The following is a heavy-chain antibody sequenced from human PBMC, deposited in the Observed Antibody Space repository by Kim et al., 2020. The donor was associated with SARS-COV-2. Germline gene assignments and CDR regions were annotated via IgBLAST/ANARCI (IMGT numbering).Heavy chain of an antibody. CDR1: GITFREYD. V-gene: IGHV3-23*01. CDR3: AKDFRTGGGYKKYFDY. Sequence: GGSLRLSCTASGITFREYDLTWVRQAPGKGLEWVSSLTTYDDTTHYANSVKGRFTISRDNSKNTLFLQMNSLRAEDTAVYYCAKDFRTGGGYKKYFDYWGQGTLVTVSS. D-gene: IGHD5-18*01. CDR2: LTTYDDTT. J-gene: IGHJ4*02.